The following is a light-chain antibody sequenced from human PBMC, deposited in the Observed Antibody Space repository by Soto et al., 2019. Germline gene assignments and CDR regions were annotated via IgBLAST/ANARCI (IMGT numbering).Light chain of an antibody. J-gene: IGKJ5*01. CDR3: HQRSNWPPST. Sequence: EIVLTQSPATLSLSPGERATLSCRASQSISNYLAWYQQKPGQAPRLPIYDASNRATGIPGRFSGSGSGTDFTLTISSLEPEDFAVYYCHQRSNWPPSTFGQGTRLEIK. CDR2: DAS. CDR1: QSISNY. V-gene: IGKV3-11*01.